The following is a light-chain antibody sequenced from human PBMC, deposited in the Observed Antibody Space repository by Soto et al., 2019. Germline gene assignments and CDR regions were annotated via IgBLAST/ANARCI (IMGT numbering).Light chain of an antibody. Sequence: NVLTQSPGTLSLSPGERATLSCRASYNVGKDYLAWYQQRPGQAPRLLIYGASSRATGVPDRFSGSGSGTDFTLTISRLEPEDFAVYYCQQYASSPLTFGQGTKVEIK. CDR1: YNVGKDY. CDR3: QQYASSPLT. J-gene: IGKJ1*01. V-gene: IGKV3-20*01. CDR2: GAS.